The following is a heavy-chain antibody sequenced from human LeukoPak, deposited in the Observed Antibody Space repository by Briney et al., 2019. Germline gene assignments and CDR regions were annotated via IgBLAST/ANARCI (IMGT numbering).Heavy chain of an antibody. CDR3: ARTPAAMATYYYYMDV. V-gene: IGHV3-21*01. CDR2: ISSSSSYI. J-gene: IGHJ6*03. Sequence: PGGSLRLSCAASGFTFSSYSMNWVRQARGKGLEWVSSISSSSSYIYYADSVKGRFTISRDNAKNSLYLQMNSLRAEDTAVYYCARTPAAMATYYYYMDVWGKGTTVTVSS. D-gene: IGHD5-18*01. CDR1: GFTFSSYS.